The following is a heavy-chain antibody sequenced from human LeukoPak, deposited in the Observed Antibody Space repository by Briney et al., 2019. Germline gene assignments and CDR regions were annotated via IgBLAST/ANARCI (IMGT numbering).Heavy chain of an antibody. D-gene: IGHD3-9*01. J-gene: IGHJ4*02. Sequence: AAVKVSCKASGYSFTAYYMHWVRQAPGQGLEWMGWINPNSGGTNYAQKFQGRVTMTRDTSITTAYMEMSRLRSDDTALYYCARSPHILTGENFDYWGQGTLVTVSS. CDR1: GYSFTAYY. CDR2: INPNSGGT. V-gene: IGHV1-2*02. CDR3: ARSPHILTGENFDY.